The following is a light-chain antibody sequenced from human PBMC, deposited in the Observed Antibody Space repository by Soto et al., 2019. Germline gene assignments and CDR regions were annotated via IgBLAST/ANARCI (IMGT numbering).Light chain of an antibody. CDR1: QSVSSK. Sequence: EIVMPQSPATLSVSPGERAHLSGRASQSVSSKLAWYQQKPCQAPRLVIYDTYTRATGIPARFSGSGSGTEFTLTISSLQSEDFAVYYCQQYKNWFSITFGQGTRVEIK. CDR3: QQYKNWFSIT. CDR2: DTY. V-gene: IGKV3-15*01. J-gene: IGKJ5*01.